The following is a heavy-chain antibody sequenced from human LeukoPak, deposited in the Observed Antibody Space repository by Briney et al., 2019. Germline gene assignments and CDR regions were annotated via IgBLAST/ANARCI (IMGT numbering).Heavy chain of an antibody. CDR1: GYTFTSYG. J-gene: IGHJ4*02. Sequence: ASVKVSCKASGYTFTSYGISWVRQAPGQGLEWMGWISAYNGNTNYAQKLQGRVTMTTDTSTSTAYMELRSLRSDVTAVYYCARDQAYVLRYFDWLNWGQGTLVTVSS. CDR3: ARDQAYVLRYFDWLN. CDR2: ISAYNGNT. D-gene: IGHD3-9*01. V-gene: IGHV1-18*01.